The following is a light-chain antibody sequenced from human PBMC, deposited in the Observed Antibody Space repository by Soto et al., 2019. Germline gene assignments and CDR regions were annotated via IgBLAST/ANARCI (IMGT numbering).Light chain of an antibody. CDR3: CSYAGSRPLI. Sequence: QSALTQPASVSGSPGQSITISCTGTSSDVGSYNLVSWYQQHPGKAPKLMIFEGSKRPSGVSNLFSGSKSGNTASLTIAGLQAEDEAEYYCCSYAGSRPLIFGGGTKLTVL. CDR1: SSDVGSYNL. J-gene: IGLJ2*01. V-gene: IGLV2-23*01. CDR2: EGS.